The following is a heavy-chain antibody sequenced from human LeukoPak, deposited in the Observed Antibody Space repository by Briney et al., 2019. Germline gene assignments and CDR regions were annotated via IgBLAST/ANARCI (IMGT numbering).Heavy chain of an antibody. D-gene: IGHD6-13*01. CDR3: ARCIAAARNPLGY. J-gene: IGHJ4*02. CDR2: IIPIFGTA. V-gene: IGHV1-69*13. CDR1: GGTFSSYA. Sequence: ASVKVSCKASGGTFSSYAISWVRQAPGQGLEWMGGIIPIFGTANYAQKFQGRVTITADESTSTAYMELSSLRSEDTAVYYCARCIAAARNPLGYWGQGTLVTVSS.